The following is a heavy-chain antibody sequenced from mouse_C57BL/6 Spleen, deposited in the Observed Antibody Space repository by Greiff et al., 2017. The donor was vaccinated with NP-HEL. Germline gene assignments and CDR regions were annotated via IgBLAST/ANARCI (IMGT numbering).Heavy chain of an antibody. CDR2: IDPSDSYT. CDR3: ARGLGPDYFDY. D-gene: IGHD4-1*01. J-gene: IGHJ2*01. CDR1: GYTFTSYW. Sequence: QVQLQQPGAELVKPGASVKLSCKASGYTFTSYWMQWVKQRPGQGLEWIGEIDPSDSYTNYNQKFKGKATLTVDTSSSTAYMQLSSLTSEDSAVYYCARGLGPDYFDYWGQGTTLSLL. V-gene: IGHV1-50*01.